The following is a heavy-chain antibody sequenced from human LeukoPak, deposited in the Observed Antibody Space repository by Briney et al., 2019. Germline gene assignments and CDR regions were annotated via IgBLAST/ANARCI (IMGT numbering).Heavy chain of an antibody. J-gene: IGHJ4*02. CDR2: IWHDGNNK. Sequence: GGSLRLSCATSGFAFSTQGMHWVRQAPGKGLEWVAAIWHDGNNKYYVDSVKGRFTISRDNSKNTVYLQMNSLRVEDTAVYYCARDSGDSSGYYPGYWGQGTLVTVSS. CDR3: ARDSGDSSGYYPGY. D-gene: IGHD3-22*01. V-gene: IGHV3-33*01. CDR1: GFAFSTQG.